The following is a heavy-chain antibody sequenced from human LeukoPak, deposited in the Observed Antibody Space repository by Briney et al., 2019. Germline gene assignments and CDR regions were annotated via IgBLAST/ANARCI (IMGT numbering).Heavy chain of an antibody. V-gene: IGHV3-7*01. D-gene: IGHD2-2*01. CDR2: IKQDGREK. J-gene: IGHJ5*02. CDR1: GFTLTNYW. CDR3: ARDLVVVSAGDWFDP. Sequence: PGGSLRLSCAASGFTLTNYWMAWVRQAPGRGLEWVANIKQDGREKYYVDSVKGRFTTTRDNAKKSLYLQMNSLRVEDTAVYYCARDLVVVSAGDWFDPWGQGTLVTVSA.